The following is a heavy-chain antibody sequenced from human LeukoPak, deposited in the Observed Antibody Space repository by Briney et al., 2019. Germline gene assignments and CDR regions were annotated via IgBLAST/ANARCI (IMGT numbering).Heavy chain of an antibody. V-gene: IGHV3-20*04. CDR1: GFTFDDYT. CDR2: INWNGGST. Sequence: GGSLRLSCAASGFTFDDYTMSWVRHAPGKGLEWVSGINWNGGSTGYVDSVKGRFTISRDNAKNTLYLQMNSLKTEDTAVYYCTAWIQLWFPSADAFDIWGQGTMVTVSS. D-gene: IGHD5-18*01. CDR3: TAWIQLWFPSADAFDI. J-gene: IGHJ3*02.